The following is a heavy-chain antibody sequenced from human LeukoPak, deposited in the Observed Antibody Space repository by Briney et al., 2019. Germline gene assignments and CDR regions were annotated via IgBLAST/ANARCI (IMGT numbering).Heavy chain of an antibody. Sequence: ASVKVSCKASGYTFTSYYMHWVRQAPGQGFEWMGWNNANSGGANYAQKFQGRVTMTRDTSISTAYMELSRLRSDDTAVYYCASLDAVDIWGQGTMVTVSS. CDR1: GYTFTSYY. CDR3: ASLDAVDI. V-gene: IGHV1-2*02. J-gene: IGHJ3*02. CDR2: NNANSGGA.